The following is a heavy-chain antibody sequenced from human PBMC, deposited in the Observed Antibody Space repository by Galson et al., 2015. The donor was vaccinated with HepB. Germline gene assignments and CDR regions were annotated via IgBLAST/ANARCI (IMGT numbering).Heavy chain of an antibody. Sequence: PALVKPTQTLTLTCTFSGFSLSTPEMRVSWIRQPPGKALEWRARIAWDDDKFYSTSLKTRLTISKDPSKNQVVLTMTNMDPVDTATYYVARSGYSSGWNPWYFDHWGHGTLGTVSS. D-gene: IGHD6-19*01. CDR2: IAWDDDK. J-gene: IGHJ2*01. V-gene: IGHV2-70*04. CDR1: GFSLSTPEMR. CDR3: ARSGYSSGWNPWYFDH.